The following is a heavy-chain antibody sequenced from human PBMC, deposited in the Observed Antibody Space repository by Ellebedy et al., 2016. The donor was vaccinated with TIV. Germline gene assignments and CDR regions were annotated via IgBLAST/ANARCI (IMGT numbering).Heavy chain of an antibody. Sequence: MPSETLSLTCTVPVGSIRYSYWSWIRQPPGKGLEWIGFIDYSWSTTYNPSLESRVTISVATSKNQLSLKLSSVTAADTAVYYCTRDHLCSGGSCHVSIGFDPWGQGTLVTVSS. CDR3: TRDHLCSGGSCHVSIGFDP. D-gene: IGHD2-15*01. V-gene: IGHV4-59*01. CDR1: VGSIRYSY. CDR2: IDYSWST. J-gene: IGHJ5*02.